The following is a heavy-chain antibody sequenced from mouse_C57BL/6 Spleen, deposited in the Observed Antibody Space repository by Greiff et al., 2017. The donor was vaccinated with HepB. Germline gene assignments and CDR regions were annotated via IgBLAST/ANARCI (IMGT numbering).Heavy chain of an antibody. J-gene: IGHJ2*01. V-gene: IGHV6-3*01. D-gene: IGHD1-1*01. Sequence: EVQVVESGGGLVQPGGSMKLSCVASGFTFSNYWMNWVRQSPEKGLEWVAQIRLKSDNYATHYAESVKGRFTISRDDSKSSVYLQMNNLRAEDTGIYYCTEGYYGSSYDVYFDYWGQGTTLTVSS. CDR3: TEGYYGSSYDVYFDY. CDR2: IRLKSDNYAT. CDR1: GFTFSNYW.